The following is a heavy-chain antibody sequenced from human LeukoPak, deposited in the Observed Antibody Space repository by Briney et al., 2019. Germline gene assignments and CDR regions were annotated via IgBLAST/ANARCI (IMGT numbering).Heavy chain of an antibody. CDR1: GGSFSGYY. J-gene: IGHJ5*02. V-gene: IGHV4-34*01. CDR2: INHSGST. D-gene: IGHD2-2*01. CDR3: ARRDYCTSTTCYESYNWFDP. Sequence: SETLSLTCAVYGGSFSGYYWSWIRQPPWKGLEWIGAINHSGSTNYSPPLKRRVTISVDTSNNQFSLKLSSVTAADTAVYYCARRDYCTSTTCYESYNWFDPWGQGTLVTVSS.